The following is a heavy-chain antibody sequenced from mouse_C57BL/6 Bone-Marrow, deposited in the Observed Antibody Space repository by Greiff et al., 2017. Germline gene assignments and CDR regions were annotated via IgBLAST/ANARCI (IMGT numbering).Heavy chain of an antibody. CDR1: GYTFTSYW. CDR2: IDPSDSYT. J-gene: IGHJ3*01. D-gene: IGHD1-1*01. Sequence: QVQLKQPGAELVKPGASVKLSCKASGYTFTSYWMQWVKQRPGQGLEWIGEIDPSDSYTNYNQKFKGKATLTVDTSSSTAYMQLSSLTSEDSAVYYCARREYYQFAYWGQGTLVTVSA. CDR3: ARREYYQFAY. V-gene: IGHV1-50*01.